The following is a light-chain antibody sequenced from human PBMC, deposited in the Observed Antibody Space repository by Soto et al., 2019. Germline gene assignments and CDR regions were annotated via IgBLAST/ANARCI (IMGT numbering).Light chain of an antibody. J-gene: IGKJ5*01. V-gene: IGKV3-15*01. CDR2: GAS. CDR3: KQYKEWPPFT. Sequence: TQTPDTLYVSPGQTATLSCRASQSVSNNVAWYQQKPGQAPRLLILGASTRAAGIPARFSGSGSGTEFTLSISSLQSEDFAVYYCKQYKEWPPFTFGQGTRLEFK. CDR1: QSVSNN.